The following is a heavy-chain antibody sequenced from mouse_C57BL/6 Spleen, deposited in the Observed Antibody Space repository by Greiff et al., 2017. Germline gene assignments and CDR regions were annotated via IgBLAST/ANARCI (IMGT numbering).Heavy chain of an antibody. D-gene: IGHD2-4*01. CDR3: ARWGDYRYYFDY. Sequence: QVQLQQSGAELARPGASVKLSCKASGYTFTSYGISWVKQRTGQGLEWIGEIYPRSGNTYYNEKFKGKATLTADKSSSTAYMELRSLTSGDSAVYFCARWGDYRYYFDYWGQGTTLTVSS. CDR2: IYPRSGNT. J-gene: IGHJ2*01. V-gene: IGHV1-81*01. CDR1: GYTFTSYG.